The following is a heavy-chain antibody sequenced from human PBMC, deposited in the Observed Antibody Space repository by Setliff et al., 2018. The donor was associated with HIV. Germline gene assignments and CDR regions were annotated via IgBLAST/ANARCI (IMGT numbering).Heavy chain of an antibody. J-gene: IGHJ4*02. CDR2: INHSGRT. CDR1: GGSFSGYY. D-gene: IGHD5-12*01. CDR3: ARADSGYAAVGY. Sequence: SETLSLTCAVYGGSFSGYYWSWIRQAPGKGLEWIGEINHSGRTKYNPSLKSRVTLSVDTSKNQFSLKLSSVTAADTAVYYCARADSGYAAVGYWGQGTLVTVSS. V-gene: IGHV4-34*01.